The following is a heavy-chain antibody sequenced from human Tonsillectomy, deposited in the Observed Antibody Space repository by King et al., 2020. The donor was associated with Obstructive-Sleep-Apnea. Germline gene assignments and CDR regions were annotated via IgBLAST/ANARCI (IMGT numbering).Heavy chain of an antibody. CDR2: TSYDGSNE. V-gene: IGHV3-30-3*01. CDR3: ARGRHVIVVLPAAIDY. J-gene: IGHJ4*02. CDR1: GFTFSSYA. Sequence: VQLVESGGGVVQPGRSLRLSCAASGFTFSSYAMHWVRQAPGKGLEWVAVTSYDGSNEYYADSVKGRFTNSRDNSKNTLYLQMTSLSVEDTAVYFCARGRHVIVVLPAAIDYWGQGTLVTVSS. D-gene: IGHD2-2*01.